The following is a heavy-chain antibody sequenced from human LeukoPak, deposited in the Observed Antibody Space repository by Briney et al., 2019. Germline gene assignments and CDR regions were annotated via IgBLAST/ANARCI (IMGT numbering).Heavy chain of an antibody. Sequence: NSGRSLRLSCAASGFTFSSYSMNWVRQAPGKGLEWVSSISSSSSYIYYADSVKGRFTISRDNAKNSLYLQMNSLRAEDTAVYYCARVTYDSSGYVAPDFDYWGQGTLVTVSS. D-gene: IGHD3-22*01. J-gene: IGHJ4*02. CDR2: ISSSSSYI. CDR1: GFTFSSYS. V-gene: IGHV3-21*01. CDR3: ARVTYDSSGYVAPDFDY.